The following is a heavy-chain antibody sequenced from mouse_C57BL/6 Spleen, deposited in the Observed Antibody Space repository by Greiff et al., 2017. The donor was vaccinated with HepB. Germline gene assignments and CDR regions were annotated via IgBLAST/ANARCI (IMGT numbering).Heavy chain of an antibody. CDR3: ARKLGPPYFDY. V-gene: IGHV1-80*01. CDR1: GYAFSSYW. CDR2: IYPGDGDT. D-gene: IGHD4-1*01. J-gene: IGHJ2*01. Sequence: QVQLQQSGAELVKPGASVKISCKASGYAFSSYWMNWVKQRPGKGLEWIGQIYPGDGDTNYNGKFKGKATLTADKSSSTAYMQLSSRTSEDSAVYFCARKLGPPYFDYWGQGTTLTVSS.